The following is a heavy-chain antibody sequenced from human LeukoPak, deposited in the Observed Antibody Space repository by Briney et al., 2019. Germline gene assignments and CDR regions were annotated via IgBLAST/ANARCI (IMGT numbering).Heavy chain of an antibody. CDR3: ARAEDYYDSIYYFDY. CDR2: TYYRSKWYN. V-gene: IGHV6-1*01. Sequence: SQTLSLTCAISGDSVSSNSAAWNWIRQSPSRGLEWLGRTYYRSKWYNDYAVSVESRITINPDTSKNQLSLQLNSVTPEDTAVYYCARAEDYYDSIYYFDYWGQGTLVTVSS. D-gene: IGHD3-22*01. J-gene: IGHJ4*02. CDR1: GDSVSSNSAA.